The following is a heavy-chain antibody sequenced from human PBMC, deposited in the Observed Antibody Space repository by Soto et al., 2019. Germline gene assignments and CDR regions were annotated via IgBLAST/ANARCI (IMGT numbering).Heavy chain of an antibody. Sequence: EVQLVESGGGLVQPGRSLRLSCAASGFSFEDYAMHWVRQAPGKGLVWVSGIAWNSDIIGYADTVKGRITISRDNGKNSLYLQMNSLRPEDTALYYCAKDHYVSAIYGMDVWGQGTTVTVSS. CDR2: IAWNSDII. CDR3: AKDHYVSAIYGMDV. CDR1: GFSFEDYA. J-gene: IGHJ6*02. V-gene: IGHV3-9*01. D-gene: IGHD3-10*01.